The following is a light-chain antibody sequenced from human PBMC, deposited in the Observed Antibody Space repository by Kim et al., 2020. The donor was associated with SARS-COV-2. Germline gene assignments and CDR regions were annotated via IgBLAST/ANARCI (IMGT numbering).Light chain of an antibody. Sequence: EIVLTQFPDFQSVTPKEKVTITCRASQTIGTSLHWYQQKPDQSPVLLIKYASQSMSGVPSRFGGSGSGTDFTHTISSLEPEDAVAYYCHQSSALPYTFGQGTKLEI. CDR1: QTIGTS. CDR2: YAS. J-gene: IGKJ2*01. V-gene: IGKV6D-21*02. CDR3: HQSSALPYT.